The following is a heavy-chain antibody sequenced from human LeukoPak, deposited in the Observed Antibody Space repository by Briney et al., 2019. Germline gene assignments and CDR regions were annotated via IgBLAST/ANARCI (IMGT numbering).Heavy chain of an antibody. V-gene: IGHV3-74*01. D-gene: IGHD4-17*01. CDR2: ISSDGSDT. CDR3: TRASYHGDYVSWA. J-gene: IGHJ4*02. CDR1: GFTFSSYW. Sequence: GGSLRLSCAASGFTFSSYWMHWVRQAPGKGLVWVSRISSDGSDTTYADSVKGRFTISRDNAKKTLYLQMNGLRVDDTAVYFCTRASYHGDYVSWAWGQGTLVTVSS.